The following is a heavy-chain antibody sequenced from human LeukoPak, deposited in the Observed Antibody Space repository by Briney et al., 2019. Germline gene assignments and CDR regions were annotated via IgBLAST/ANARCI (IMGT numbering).Heavy chain of an antibody. V-gene: IGHV3-21*01. CDR1: GFTFSSYS. CDR2: ISSSSSYI. CDR3: ARDGGDHKTGGIWFGELFGYYYYMDV. Sequence: GGSLRLSCAASGFTFSSYSMNWVRQAPGKGLEWVSSISSSSSYIYYADSVKGRFTISRDNAKNSLYLQMNSLRAEDTAVYYCARDGGDHKTGGIWFGELFGYYYYMDVWGKGTTVTISS. D-gene: IGHD3-10*01. J-gene: IGHJ6*03.